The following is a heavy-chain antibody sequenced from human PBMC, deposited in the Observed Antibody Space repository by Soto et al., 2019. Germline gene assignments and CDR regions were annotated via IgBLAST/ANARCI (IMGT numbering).Heavy chain of an antibody. Sequence: QVQLVQSGAEVRKPGSSVNVSCKASGTTFSTHGIHWVRQAPGQGLEWMGGFVPMFSSSNYVQKFQGRLTIVADESTNSAYMELSSLRADDSAIYYCARSGGTYYFDHWGQGTLVTVSS. J-gene: IGHJ4*02. D-gene: IGHD1-1*01. CDR2: FVPMFSSS. CDR1: GTTFSTHG. CDR3: ARSGGTYYFDH. V-gene: IGHV1-69*01.